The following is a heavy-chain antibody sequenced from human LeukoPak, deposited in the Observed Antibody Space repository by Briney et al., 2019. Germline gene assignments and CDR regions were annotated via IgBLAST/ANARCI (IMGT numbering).Heavy chain of an antibody. Sequence: ASVKVSCKASGYTFTDYYIHWVRQAPGQGPEWVGWMNPNNGDTNFGQKFQGRATMTRDTSIGTAYMELTHLRSDDTAVYYCARSLGYCRSGGCYSLDAFDMWGQGTMVTVSS. CDR1: GYTFTDYY. CDR2: MNPNNGDT. J-gene: IGHJ3*02. CDR3: ARSLGYCRSGGCYSLDAFDM. V-gene: IGHV1-2*02. D-gene: IGHD2-15*01.